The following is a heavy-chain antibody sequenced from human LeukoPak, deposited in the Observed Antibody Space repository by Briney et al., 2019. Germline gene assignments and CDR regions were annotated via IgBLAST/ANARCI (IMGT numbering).Heavy chain of an antibody. CDR2: IYYSGTT. Sequence: SETLSLTCTVSGDSITSYNYYWAWIRQPPGKGLEWIGSIYYSGTTYYNPSLKSRLTISLDTSKNQVSLRLNSVTAVDTAVYYCARQEWLSRHIGYWGQGTLVTVSS. J-gene: IGHJ4*02. D-gene: IGHD6-19*01. CDR1: GDSITSYNYY. V-gene: IGHV4-39*01. CDR3: ARQEWLSRHIGY.